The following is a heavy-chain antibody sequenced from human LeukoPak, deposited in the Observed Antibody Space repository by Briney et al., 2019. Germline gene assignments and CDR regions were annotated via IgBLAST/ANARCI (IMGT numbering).Heavy chain of an antibody. V-gene: IGHV4-59*08. CDR1: GGSITTHY. Sequence: SETLSLTCTVSGGSITTHYWSWIRQPPGKGLEWIGYIYYSGSTNYNPSLKSRVTISVDTSKNQFSLKLTSVTAADTAVYYCARYYCSGGSCYHPGFDYWGQGTLVTVSS. J-gene: IGHJ4*02. CDR2: IYYSGST. D-gene: IGHD2-15*01. CDR3: ARYYCSGGSCYHPGFDY.